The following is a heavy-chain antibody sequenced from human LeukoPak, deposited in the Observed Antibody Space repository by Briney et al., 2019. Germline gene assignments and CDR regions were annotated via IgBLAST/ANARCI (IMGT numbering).Heavy chain of an antibody. V-gene: IGHV3-74*01. CDR2: INIDGTST. CDR3: ARGSSGWYGIDY. Sequence: GGSLRLSCAAPGFTFSSYNMNWVRQAPGKGLVCVSRINIDGTSTSYADSVKGRFTISRDNAKNALYLQMNSLRAEDTAVYYCARGSSGWYGIDYWGQGALVNVSS. D-gene: IGHD6-19*01. CDR1: GFTFSSYN. J-gene: IGHJ4*02.